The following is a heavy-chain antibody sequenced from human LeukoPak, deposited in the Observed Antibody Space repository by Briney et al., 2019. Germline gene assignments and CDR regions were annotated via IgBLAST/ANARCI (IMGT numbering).Heavy chain of an antibody. CDR3: ARDHPPRYTSSGAFDI. D-gene: IGHD6-6*01. Sequence: ASVKVSCKASGYTFTSYGISWVRQAPGQGLEWMGWISAYNGNTNYAQKLQGRVTMTTDTSTSTAYMELRSLRSDDTAVYYCARDHPPRYTSSGAFDIWGQGTMVTVSS. CDR2: ISAYNGNT. V-gene: IGHV1-18*01. CDR1: GYTFTSYG. J-gene: IGHJ3*02.